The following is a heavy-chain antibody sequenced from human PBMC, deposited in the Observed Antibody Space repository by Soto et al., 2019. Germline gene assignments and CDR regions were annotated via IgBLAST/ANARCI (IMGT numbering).Heavy chain of an antibody. Sequence: QVQLVQSGAEVKKPGSSVKVSCKASGGTFSSYAISWVRQAPGQGLEWMGGIIPIFGTANYAQKFQGRVTIAADESMSTAYMELSSLRSEDTAVYYCARAHEGYYYDSSGYAFDIWGQGTMVTVSS. CDR1: GGTFSSYA. J-gene: IGHJ3*02. D-gene: IGHD3-22*01. V-gene: IGHV1-69*01. CDR2: IIPIFGTA. CDR3: ARAHEGYYYDSSGYAFDI.